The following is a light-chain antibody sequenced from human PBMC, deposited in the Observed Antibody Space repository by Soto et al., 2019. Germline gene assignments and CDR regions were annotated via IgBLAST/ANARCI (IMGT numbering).Light chain of an antibody. J-gene: IGKJ3*01. CDR2: GTS. CDR1: QSVSNSF. V-gene: IGKV3-20*01. CDR3: HQYGNSPFT. Sequence: EILFTQSPGTLSLSPGERATLSCRASQSVSNSFLAWYQQKPGQAPRLLILGTSSRASGIPDRFSGSGSGTDFTLTISKLEPEDSAVYYCHQYGNSPFTFGPGTKVDIK.